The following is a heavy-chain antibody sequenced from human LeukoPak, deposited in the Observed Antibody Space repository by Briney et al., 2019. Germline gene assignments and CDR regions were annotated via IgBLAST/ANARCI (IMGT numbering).Heavy chain of an antibody. J-gene: IGHJ4*02. CDR1: GGSISNYY. CDR3: ARGRGSNDS. V-gene: IGHV4-59*01. Sequence: SETLSLTCSVSGGSISNYYWTWIRQTPGKGLEWIGYIYYSGRTNYNPSLQSRVTISVDTSKNQFSLKLNSVTAADTAVYYCARGRGSNDSWGQGTLVTVSS. CDR2: IYYSGRT.